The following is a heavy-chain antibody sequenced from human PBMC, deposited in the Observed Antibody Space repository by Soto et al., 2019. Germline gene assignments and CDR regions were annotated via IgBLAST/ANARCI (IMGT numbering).Heavy chain of an antibody. D-gene: IGHD3-22*01. Sequence: QVQLVESGGGVVQPGRSLRLSCAASGFTFSSYGMHWVRQAPGKGLEWVAVIWYDGSNKYYADSVKGRFTISRDNSKNTLYLQMNSLRAEDTAVYYCAKEYYDSSGYYRLSYYYYYGMDVWGQGTTVTVSS. J-gene: IGHJ6*02. CDR1: GFTFSSYG. CDR2: IWYDGSNK. V-gene: IGHV3-33*06. CDR3: AKEYYDSSGYYRLSYYYYYGMDV.